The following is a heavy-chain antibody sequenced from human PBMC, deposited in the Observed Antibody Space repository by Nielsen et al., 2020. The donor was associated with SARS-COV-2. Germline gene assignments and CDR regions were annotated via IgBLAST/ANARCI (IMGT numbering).Heavy chain of an antibody. V-gene: IGHV1-46*01. CDR3: ARADNTWIQLWSRSFDY. Sequence: ASVKVSCKASGYTFTSYYMHWVRQAPGQGLEWMGIINPSGGSTSYAQKFQGRVTMTRDTSTSTVYMELSSLRAEDTAVYYCARADNTWIQLWSRSFDYWGQGTLVTVSS. J-gene: IGHJ4*02. CDR2: INPSGGST. D-gene: IGHD5-18*01. CDR1: GYTFTSYY.